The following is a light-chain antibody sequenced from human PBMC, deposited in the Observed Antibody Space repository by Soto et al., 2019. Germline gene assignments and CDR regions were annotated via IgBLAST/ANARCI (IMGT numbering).Light chain of an antibody. CDR3: QQYGSSPRT. J-gene: IGKJ1*01. CDR1: QGVSANN. V-gene: IGKV3-20*01. Sequence: IVLTQSPGTLSLSPGDRATLSCRASQGVSANNLAWYQQKAGQAPRLLIYRASSRATGIPDRFSGSGSGKDFTLTISGLEPEDLAIYYCQQYGSSPRTFGRGTKVEIK. CDR2: RAS.